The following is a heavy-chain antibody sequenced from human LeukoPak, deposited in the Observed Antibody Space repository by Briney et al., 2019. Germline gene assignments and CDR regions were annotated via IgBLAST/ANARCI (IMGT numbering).Heavy chain of an antibody. J-gene: IGHJ4*02. CDR1: GGSFSGYY. CDR2: INHSGST. Sequence: KPSETLSLTCAVYGGSFSGYYWSWIRQPPGKGLEWIGEINHSGSTNYNPSLKSRVTISVDTSKNQFSLKLSSVTAADTAVYYCARREDYYDSSGYPNWGQGTLVTVSS. V-gene: IGHV4-34*01. CDR3: ARREDYYDSSGYPN. D-gene: IGHD3-22*01.